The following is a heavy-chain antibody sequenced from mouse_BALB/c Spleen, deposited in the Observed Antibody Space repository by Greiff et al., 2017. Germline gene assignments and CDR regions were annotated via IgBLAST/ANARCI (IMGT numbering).Heavy chain of an antibody. CDR2: IFPGTGTT. D-gene: IGHD1-1*01. CDR1: GYTFTSYW. CDR3: ARKGYGSSYPWFAY. Sequence: QVQLQQSGAELVKPGASVKLSCKTSGYTFTSYWIQWVKQRPGQGLGWIGEIFPGTGTTYYNEKFKGKATLTIDTSSSTAYMQLSSLTSEDSAVYFCARKGYGSSYPWFAYWGQGTLVTVSA. J-gene: IGHJ3*01. V-gene: IGHV1S132*01.